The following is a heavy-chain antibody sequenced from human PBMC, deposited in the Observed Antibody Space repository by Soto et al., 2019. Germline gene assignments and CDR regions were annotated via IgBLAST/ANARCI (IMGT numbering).Heavy chain of an antibody. CDR3: ARDQGLRYFDWSKDYYYYGMDV. V-gene: IGHV3-21*01. CDR1: GFTFSSYS. CDR2: ISCSSSYI. D-gene: IGHD3-9*01. Sequence: EGSLRLSCAASGFTFSSYSRNWVPQAPGKGLEWVSDISCSSSYIYYADSVKGRSTIPRDNAKNSLYLQMNSLRAEDTAVYYCARDQGLRYFDWSKDYYYYGMDVWGQGTTVTVSS. J-gene: IGHJ6*02.